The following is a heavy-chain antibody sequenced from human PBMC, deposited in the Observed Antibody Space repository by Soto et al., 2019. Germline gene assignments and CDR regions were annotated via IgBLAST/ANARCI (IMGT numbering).Heavy chain of an antibody. J-gene: IGHJ4*02. CDR3: ARESPGYSSGWHIDY. V-gene: IGHV4-59*01. D-gene: IGHD6-19*01. CDR2: IYYSGST. Sequence: SETLSLTCTVSGGSISSYYWSWIRQPPGKGLEWIGYIYYSGSTNYNPSLKSRVTISVDTSKNQFSLKLSSVTAADTAVYYCARESPGYSSGWHIDYWGQRTLVTVSS. CDR1: GGSISSYY.